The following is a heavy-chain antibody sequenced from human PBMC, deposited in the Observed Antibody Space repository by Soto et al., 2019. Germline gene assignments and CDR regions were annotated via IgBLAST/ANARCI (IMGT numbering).Heavy chain of an antibody. V-gene: IGHV4-30-4*01. CDR3: ARDAWTVVRGILTSAGMDV. J-gene: IGHJ6*02. Sequence: SETLSLTCTVSGGSISSGDYYWSWIRQPPGKGLEWIGYISCSGSTYYNPSLKSRVTISVDTSNNQFSLKLSSVTVADTAVYSCARDAWTVVRGILTSAGMDVWGQGTTVTVSS. CDR1: GGSISSGDYY. D-gene: IGHD3-10*01. CDR2: ISCSGST.